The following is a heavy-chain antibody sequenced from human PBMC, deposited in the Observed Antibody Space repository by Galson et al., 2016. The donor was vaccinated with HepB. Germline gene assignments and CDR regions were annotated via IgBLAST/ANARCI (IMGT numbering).Heavy chain of an antibody. V-gene: IGHV6-1*01. D-gene: IGHD5-12*01. CDR3: VRESGYNYFDS. CDR2: TYYKFKWYN. Sequence: CAISGDSVSSNNVAWNWIRQSPSRGLEWLGRTYYKFKWYNDYAVSVKSRITIKPDTPKNQFSLQLNSVTPDDTAVYFCVRESGYNYFDSWGQGALVTVSS. J-gene: IGHJ4*02. CDR1: GDSVSSNNVA.